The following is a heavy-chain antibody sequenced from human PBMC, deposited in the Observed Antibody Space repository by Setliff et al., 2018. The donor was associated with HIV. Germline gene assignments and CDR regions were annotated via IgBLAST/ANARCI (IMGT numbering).Heavy chain of an antibody. CDR3: ARLRGRIVVPSAMPS. Sequence: SVKVSCKASGGTFSTYAISWVRQAPGRGLEWVGGIIPTLGVAHNAQKFQGRVTITADKSTNTAFMELSSLRSEDTAVYYCARLRGRIVVPSAMPSWGQGTLVT. J-gene: IGHJ5*02. V-gene: IGHV1-69*10. CDR1: GGTFSTYA. D-gene: IGHD2-2*01. CDR2: IIPTLGVA.